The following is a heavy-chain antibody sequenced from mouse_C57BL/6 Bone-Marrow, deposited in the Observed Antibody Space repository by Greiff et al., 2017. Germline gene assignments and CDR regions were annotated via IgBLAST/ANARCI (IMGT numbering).Heavy chain of an antibody. CDR2: INPGSGGT. CDR3: ARHEMGTLVARDY. CDR1: GYAFTNYL. Sequence: VQLQQSGAELVRPVTSVKVSCKASGYAFTNYLIELVKQRPGQGLEWIGVINPGSGGTNYNEKFKVKATLTADKSSSTAYMELSRLTSEDSAVYYCARHEMGTLVARDYWGQGTTLTVSS. V-gene: IGHV1-54*01. J-gene: IGHJ2*01. D-gene: IGHD1-1*01.